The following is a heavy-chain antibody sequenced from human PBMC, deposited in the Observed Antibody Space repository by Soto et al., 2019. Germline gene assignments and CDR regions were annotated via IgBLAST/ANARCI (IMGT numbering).Heavy chain of an antibody. V-gene: IGHV1-18*01. J-gene: IGHJ4*02. Sequence: QVQLVQSGAEVKKPGASVKVSCKASGYTFASYAISWMRQAPGQGLEWMGWISAYNGNTNYAQKLQGRVTMTTDTAPRTACMELRSLRSDDTAVYYCARDPPPPDYWGQGTLVTVSS. CDR1: GYTFASYA. CDR2: ISAYNGNT. CDR3: ARDPPPPDY.